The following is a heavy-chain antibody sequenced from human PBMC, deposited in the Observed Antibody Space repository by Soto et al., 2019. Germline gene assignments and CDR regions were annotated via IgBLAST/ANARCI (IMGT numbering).Heavy chain of an antibody. Sequence: VGFRRLACGASGFTFRSYGMHWVSQAPGKWVEGGAVISYDGSNQYYADSVKGRLTISRDNSKNTLYLQLNSLRAEDTAVYYCVKDRWLDSWGRGTLVTVS. CDR2: ISYDGSNQ. V-gene: IGHV3-30*18. CDR3: VKDRWLDS. D-gene: IGHD6-13*01. J-gene: IGHJ4*02. CDR1: GFTFRSYG.